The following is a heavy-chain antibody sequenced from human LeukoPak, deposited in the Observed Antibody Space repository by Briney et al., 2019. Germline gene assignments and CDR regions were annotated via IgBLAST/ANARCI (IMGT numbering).Heavy chain of an antibody. V-gene: IGHV3-33*01. Sequence: GRSLRLSCAASGFTFNSYGIHWVRQAPGKELEWVAFIWYDGSNKYYADSVKGRFTISRDNSKNTLYLQMNSLRAEDTAVYYCARARTTRGFDYWGQGTLVTVSS. J-gene: IGHJ4*02. CDR2: IWYDGSNK. D-gene: IGHD4-17*01. CDR3: ARARTTRGFDY. CDR1: GFTFNSYG.